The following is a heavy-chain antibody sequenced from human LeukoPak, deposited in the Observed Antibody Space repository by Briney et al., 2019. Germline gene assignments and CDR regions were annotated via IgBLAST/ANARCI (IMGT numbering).Heavy chain of an antibody. CDR1: GFTFSSYA. J-gene: IGHJ6*02. V-gene: IGHV3-23*01. CDR3: ARDPSTLIVVVPAALYYGMDV. Sequence: GGSLRLSCAASGFTFSSYAMNWVRQAPGKGLEWVSGISGNGDTTYYADSVKGRFTISRDNAKNTLYLQMNGLRADDTAVYYCARDPSTLIVVVPAALYYGMDVWGQGTTVTVSS. D-gene: IGHD2-2*01. CDR2: ISGNGDTT.